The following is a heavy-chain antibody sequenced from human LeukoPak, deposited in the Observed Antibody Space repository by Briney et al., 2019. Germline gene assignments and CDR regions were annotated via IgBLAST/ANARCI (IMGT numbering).Heavy chain of an antibody. Sequence: GASVKVSCKASGYTFTGYYMHWVRQAPGQGLEWMGRINPNSGGTNYAQKFQGRVTMTRDTSISTAYMELSRLRSDDTAVYYCATDCSGGSCYSGVNAFDIWGQGTMVTVSS. CDR2: INPNSGGT. CDR1: GYTFTGYY. CDR3: ATDCSGGSCYSGVNAFDI. J-gene: IGHJ3*02. V-gene: IGHV1-2*06. D-gene: IGHD2-15*01.